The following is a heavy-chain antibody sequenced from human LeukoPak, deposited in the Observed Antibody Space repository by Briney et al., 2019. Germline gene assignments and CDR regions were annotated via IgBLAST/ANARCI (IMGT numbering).Heavy chain of an antibody. J-gene: IGHJ4*02. Sequence: GRSLRLSCAASGFTISTSVMSWVRQAPGKGLEWVSSISGSGGTTYYADSVKGRFAISRDNSKNTLYLQMNNLRADDTAVYYCAKTSASYLWGQGTLVTVSS. CDR3: AKTSASYL. V-gene: IGHV3-23*01. CDR2: ISGSGGTT. CDR1: GFTISTSV. D-gene: IGHD2-21*01.